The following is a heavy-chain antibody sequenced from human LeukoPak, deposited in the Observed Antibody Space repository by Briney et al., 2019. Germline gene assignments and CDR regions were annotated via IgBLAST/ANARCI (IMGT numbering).Heavy chain of an antibody. CDR2: ISSSSSYI. CDR3: AKVVITGTTRGYFVY. CDR1: GFTFSSYS. J-gene: IGHJ4*02. Sequence: GGSLRLSCAASGFTFSSYSMNWVRQAPGKGLEWVSSISSSSSYIYYADSVKGRFTISRDNAKNSLYLQMNSLRAEDTAVYYCAKVVITGTTRGYFVYWGQGTLVTVSS. V-gene: IGHV3-21*01. D-gene: IGHD1-7*01.